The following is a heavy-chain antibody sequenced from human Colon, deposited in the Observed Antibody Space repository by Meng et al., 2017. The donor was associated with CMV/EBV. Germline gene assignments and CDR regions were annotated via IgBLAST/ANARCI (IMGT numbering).Heavy chain of an antibody. CDR1: GYTFTNYG. Sequence: QVPLVQSGAEVQKPGASVKVSCKASGYTFTNYGISWVRQAPGQGLEWMGWISAYTGDTYYAQKFQGRVTMTTDTSTSTAYMELRSLRSDDTAVYYCVRESQSGSYIYLQHWGQGTLVTVSS. D-gene: IGHD1-26*01. CDR3: VRESQSGSYIYLQH. J-gene: IGHJ1*01. V-gene: IGHV1-18*01. CDR2: ISAYTGDT.